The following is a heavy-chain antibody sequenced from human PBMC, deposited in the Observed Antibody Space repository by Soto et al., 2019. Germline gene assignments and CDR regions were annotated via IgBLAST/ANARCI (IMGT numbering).Heavy chain of an antibody. Sequence: LSLTCTVSGASISSYYWSWIRQPPGKGLEWIGYMSYSGSTNYNPSLKSRVTISVDTSKNQFSLKLSSVTAADTAVYYCARVNTISYWFDPWGQGTLVTVSS. CDR3: ARVNTISYWFDP. J-gene: IGHJ5*02. CDR2: MSYSGST. CDR1: GASISSYY. V-gene: IGHV4-59*01. D-gene: IGHD3-3*01.